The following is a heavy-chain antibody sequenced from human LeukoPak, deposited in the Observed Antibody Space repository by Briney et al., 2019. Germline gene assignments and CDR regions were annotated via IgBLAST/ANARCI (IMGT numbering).Heavy chain of an antibody. Sequence: GGSLRLSCAASGFTFSSYSMNWVRQAPGKGLEWVSYISSSSSTIYYADSVKGRLTISRDSAKNSLYLQMNSLRAEDTAVYYCARDLNWETYWGQGTLVSVSS. D-gene: IGHD7-27*01. V-gene: IGHV3-48*01. CDR2: ISSSSSTI. CDR3: ARDLNWETY. CDR1: GFTFSSYS. J-gene: IGHJ4*02.